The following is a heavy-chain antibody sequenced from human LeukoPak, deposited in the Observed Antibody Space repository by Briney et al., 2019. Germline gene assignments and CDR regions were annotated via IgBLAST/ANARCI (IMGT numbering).Heavy chain of an antibody. Sequence: VASVTVSCKASGYTFTGYYMHWVRQAPGQGLEWMGWINPNSGGTNYAQKFQGRVTMTRDTSISTAYMELSRLRSDDTAVYYCARGGPGYYDSSGYYPDAVYFQHWGQGTLVTDSS. V-gene: IGHV1-2*02. J-gene: IGHJ1*01. CDR2: INPNSGGT. D-gene: IGHD3-22*01. CDR1: GYTFTGYY. CDR3: ARGGPGYYDSSGYYPDAVYFQH.